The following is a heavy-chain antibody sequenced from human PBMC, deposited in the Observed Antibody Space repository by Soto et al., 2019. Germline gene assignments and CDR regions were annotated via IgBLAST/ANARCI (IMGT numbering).Heavy chain of an antibody. Sequence: GGSLRLSCAASGFTFSSYGMHWVRQAPGKGLEWVAVISYDGSNKYYADSVKGRFTISRDNSKNTLYLQMNSLRAEDTAVYYCEDSSQYSGMDVWGQGSTVTVSS. D-gene: IGHD6-13*01. CDR1: GFTFSSYG. J-gene: IGHJ6*02. V-gene: IGHV3-30*03. CDR2: ISYDGSNK. CDR3: EDSSQYSGMDV.